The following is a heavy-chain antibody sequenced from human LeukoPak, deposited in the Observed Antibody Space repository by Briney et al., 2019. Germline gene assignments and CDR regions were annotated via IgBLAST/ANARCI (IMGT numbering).Heavy chain of an antibody. V-gene: IGHV4-39*07. D-gene: IGHD3-22*01. CDR3: ARDYYDSSGYYFFDY. CDR2: IYYSGST. Sequence: SETLSLTCTVSGGSISSSSYYWGWIRQPPGKGLEWIGSIYYSGSTYYNPSLKSRVTISVDTSKNQFSLKLSSVTAADTAVYYCARDYYDSSGYYFFDYWGQGTLVTVSS. J-gene: IGHJ4*02. CDR1: GGSISSSSYY.